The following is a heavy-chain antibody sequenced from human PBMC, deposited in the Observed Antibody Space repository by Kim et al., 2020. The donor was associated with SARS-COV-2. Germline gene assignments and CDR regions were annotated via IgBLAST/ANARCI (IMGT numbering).Heavy chain of an antibody. CDR3: ARLVETYYYYYGMDV. Sequence: SETLSRTCTVSGGSISSSSYYWGWIRQPPGKGLEWIGSIYYSGSTYYNPSLKSRVTISVDTSKNQFSLKLSSVTAADTAVYYCARLVETYYYYYGMDVWGQGTTVTVSS. CDR2: IYYSGST. CDR1: GGSISSSSYY. J-gene: IGHJ6*02. V-gene: IGHV4-39*01.